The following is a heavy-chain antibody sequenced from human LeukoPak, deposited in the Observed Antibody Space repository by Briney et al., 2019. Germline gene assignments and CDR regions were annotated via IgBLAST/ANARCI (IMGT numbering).Heavy chain of an antibody. CDR2: IYYSGST. CDR3: AGEISSGYYNDY. V-gene: IGHV4-31*03. J-gene: IGHJ4*02. CDR1: GGSISSGGYY. D-gene: IGHD3-22*01. Sequence: SETLSLTCTVSGGSISSGGYYWSWIRQHPGKGLEWIGYIYYSGSTYYNPSLKSRVTISVDTSKNQFSLKLSSVTAADTAVYYCAGEISSGYYNDYWGQGTLVTVSS.